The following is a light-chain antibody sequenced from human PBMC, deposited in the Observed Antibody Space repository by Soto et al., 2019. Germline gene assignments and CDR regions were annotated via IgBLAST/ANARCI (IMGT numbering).Light chain of an antibody. Sequence: EIVLTQSPGTLSLSPGERAPLSCRASQNVNSNHIAWYQQKPGQAPRLLIYGPSSRATGIPERFSGSGSGTDFTLTISRLEPEDFAVYFCHQFGSSPQTFGHGTKVDIK. V-gene: IGKV3-20*01. J-gene: IGKJ1*01. CDR1: QNVNSNH. CDR3: HQFGSSPQT. CDR2: GPS.